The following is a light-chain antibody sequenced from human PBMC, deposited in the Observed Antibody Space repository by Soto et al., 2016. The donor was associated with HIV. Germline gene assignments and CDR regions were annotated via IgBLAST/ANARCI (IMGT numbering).Light chain of an antibody. CDR3: QAWDSTTPVV. Sequence: SYELTQPPSVSVSPGQTASITCSGDRLGDKYACWYQQKSGQSPLLVIYQDSKRPSGIPERFSGSNSGNTATLTISGTQAMDEADYYCQAWDSTTPVVFGGGTKLTVL. V-gene: IGLV3-1*01. CDR1: RLGDKY. CDR2: QDS. J-gene: IGLJ2*01.